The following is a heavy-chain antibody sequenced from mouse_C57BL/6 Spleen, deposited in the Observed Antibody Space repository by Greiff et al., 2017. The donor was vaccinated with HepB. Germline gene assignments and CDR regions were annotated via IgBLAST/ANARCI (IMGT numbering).Heavy chain of an antibody. V-gene: IGHV1-54*01. CDR2: INPGSGGT. CDR1: GYAFTNYL. CDR3: ARGGSDAMDY. Sequence: QVQLQQSGAELVRPGTSVKVSCKASGYAFTNYLIEWVKQRPGQGLEWIGVINPGSGGTNYNEKFKGKATLTADISSSTAYMQLSSLTSEDSAVYFCARGGSDAMDYWGQGTSVTVSS. D-gene: IGHD1-1*01. J-gene: IGHJ4*01.